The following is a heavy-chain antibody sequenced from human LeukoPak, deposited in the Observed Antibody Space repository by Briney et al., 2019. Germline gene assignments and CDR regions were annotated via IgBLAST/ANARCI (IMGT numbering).Heavy chain of an antibody. V-gene: IGHV3-43D*04. D-gene: IGHD1-26*01. CDR1: GFTFDDYS. CDR3: AKDGRNYFDY. J-gene: IGHJ4*02. CDR2: ITWDGGST. Sequence: PGGSLRLSFAASGFTFDDYSMHWVRQPPGKGLEWVSLITWDGGSTYYADSVKGRFTISRDNSKNSLYLQMNSLRPEDTALYYCAKDGRNYFDYWGQGTLVTVSS.